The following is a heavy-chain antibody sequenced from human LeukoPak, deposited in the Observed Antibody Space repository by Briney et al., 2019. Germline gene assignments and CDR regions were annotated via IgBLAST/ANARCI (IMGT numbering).Heavy chain of an antibody. D-gene: IGHD3-22*01. CDR3: ASLDYYDSSGYYAPLVS. CDR1: GFTFSGYG. V-gene: IGHV3-48*03. J-gene: IGHJ4*02. CDR2: ISSSGGTI. Sequence: GGFLRLSCAASGFTFSGYGINWVRQAPGKGLEWVSHISSSGGTILYADSVKGRYTTSRDNAKNALYLQMNSLRAEDTAVYYCASLDYYDSSGYYAPLVSWGPGTLVTVSS.